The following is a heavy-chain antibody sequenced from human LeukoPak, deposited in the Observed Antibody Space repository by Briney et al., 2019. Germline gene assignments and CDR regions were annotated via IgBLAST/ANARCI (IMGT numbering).Heavy chain of an antibody. CDR1: GYSFTSYW. CDR3: ARHVLGYYDSGGYGAYDY. J-gene: IGHJ4*02. V-gene: IGHV5-51*01. D-gene: IGHD3-22*01. CDR2: IYPGDSDT. Sequence: GESLKISCKGSGYSFTSYWIGWVRQMPGKGLEWMGIIYPGDSDTRYSPSFQGQVTISADKSISTAYLQWSSLKASDTAMYYCARHVLGYYDSGGYGAYDYWGQGTLVTVSS.